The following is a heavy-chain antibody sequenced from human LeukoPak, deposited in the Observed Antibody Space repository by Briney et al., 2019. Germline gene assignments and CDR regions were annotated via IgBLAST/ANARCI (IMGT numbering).Heavy chain of an antibody. V-gene: IGHV3-30*18. Sequence: PGRSLRLSCAASGFTFSSYGMHWVRRAPGKGLEWVAVISYDGSNKYYADSVKGRFTISRDNSKNTLYLQMNSLRAEDTAVYYCAKEDRMVRGVIDYWGQGTLVTVFS. CDR3: AKEDRMVRGVIDY. CDR2: ISYDGSNK. J-gene: IGHJ4*02. CDR1: GFTFSSYG. D-gene: IGHD3-10*01.